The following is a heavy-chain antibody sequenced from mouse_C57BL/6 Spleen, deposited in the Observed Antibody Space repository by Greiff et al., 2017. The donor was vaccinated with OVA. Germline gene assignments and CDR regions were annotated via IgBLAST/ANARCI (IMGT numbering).Heavy chain of an antibody. CDR1: GFTFSDYG. D-gene: IGHD1-1*01. V-gene: IGHV5-17*01. CDR3: ARDYYGSFDY. Sequence: EVKLQASGGGLVKPGGSLKLSCAASGFTFSDYGMHWVRQAPEKGLEWVAYISSGSSTIYYADTVKGRFTISRDNAKNTLFLQMTSLRSEDTAMYYCARDYYGSFDYWGQGTTLTVSS. J-gene: IGHJ2*01. CDR2: ISSGSSTI.